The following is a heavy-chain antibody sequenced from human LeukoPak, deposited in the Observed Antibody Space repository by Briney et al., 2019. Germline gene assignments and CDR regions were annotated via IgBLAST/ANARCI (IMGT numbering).Heavy chain of an antibody. V-gene: IGHV1-2*06. J-gene: IGHJ4*02. CDR1: GYTFTGYY. CDR2: INPNSGGT. CDR3: ARVSSGWSDFDY. D-gene: IGHD6-19*01. Sequence: ASVKVSCKASGYTFTGYYMHWVRQAPGQGLEWMGRINPNSGGTNYAQKFQGRVTMNRDTSISTAYMELSRLRSDDTAVYYCARVSSGWSDFDYWGQGTLVTVSS.